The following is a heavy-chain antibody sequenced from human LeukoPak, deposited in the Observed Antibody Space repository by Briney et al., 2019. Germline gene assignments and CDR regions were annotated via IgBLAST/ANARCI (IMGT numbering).Heavy chain of an antibody. CDR3: ARGRASYYFDY. J-gene: IGHJ4*02. Sequence: PSETLSLTCTVSGGSISSSSYYWGWIRQPPGKGLEWIGSIYYSGSTYYNPSLKSRVTISVDTSKNQFSLKLSSVTAADTAVYYCARGRASYYFDYWGQGTLVTVSS. CDR2: IYYSGST. CDR1: GGSISSSSYY. V-gene: IGHV4-39*07.